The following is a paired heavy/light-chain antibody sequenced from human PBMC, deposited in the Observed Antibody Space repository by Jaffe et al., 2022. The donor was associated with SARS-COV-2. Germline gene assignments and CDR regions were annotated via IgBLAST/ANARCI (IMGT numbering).Light chain of an antibody. CDR3: NSRDSSGNLV. V-gene: IGLV3-19*01. CDR2: GKN. J-gene: IGLJ2*01. CDR1: SLRSYY. Sequence: SSELTQDPAVSVALGQTVRITCQGDSLRSYYASWYQQKPGQAPVLVIYGKNNRPSGIPDRFSGSSSGNTASLTITGAQAEDEADYYCNSRDSSGNLVFGGGTKLTVL.
Heavy chain of an antibody. J-gene: IGHJ5*02. CDR2: INHSGST. Sequence: QVQLQQWGAGLLKPSETLSLTCAVYGGSFSGYYWSWIRQPPGKGLEWIGEINHSGSTNYNPSLKSRVTISVDTSKNQFSLKLSSVTAADTAVYYCARGLGATGLYGRIAAAGRWSWFDPWGQGTLVTVSS. CDR3: ARGLGATGLYGRIAAAGRWSWFDP. D-gene: IGHD6-13*01. V-gene: IGHV4-34*01. CDR1: GGSFSGYY.